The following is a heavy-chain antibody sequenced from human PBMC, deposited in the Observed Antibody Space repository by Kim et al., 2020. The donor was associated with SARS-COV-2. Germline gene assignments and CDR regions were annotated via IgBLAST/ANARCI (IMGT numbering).Heavy chain of an antibody. J-gene: IGHJ6*02. Sequence: AKKYQGRVTMTRDTSTSTVYMELSSLRSEDTAVYYCARDGRQSLVGMDVWGQGTTVTVSS. CDR3: ARDGRQSLVGMDV. V-gene: IGHV1-46*01. D-gene: IGHD6-19*01.